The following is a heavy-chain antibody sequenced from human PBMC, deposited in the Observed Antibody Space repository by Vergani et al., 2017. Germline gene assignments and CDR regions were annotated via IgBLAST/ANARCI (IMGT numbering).Heavy chain of an antibody. D-gene: IGHD2-2*03. Sequence: QLQLQESGPGLVKPSATLSLTCSVSGASIRSSNYYWSWIRQPPGKGLEWIGEINHSGSTNYNPSLKSRVTISVDTSKNQFSLKLSSVTAADTAVYYCASGYCSSTSCYAPYYYYGMDVWGQGTTVTVSS. CDR3: ASGYCSSTSCYAPYYYYGMDV. J-gene: IGHJ6*02. CDR1: GASIRSSNYY. CDR2: INHSGST. V-gene: IGHV4-39*07.